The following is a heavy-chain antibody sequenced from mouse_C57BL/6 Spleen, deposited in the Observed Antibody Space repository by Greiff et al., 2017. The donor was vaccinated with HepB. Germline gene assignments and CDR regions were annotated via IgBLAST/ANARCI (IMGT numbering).Heavy chain of an antibody. CDR2: IGPGSGST. V-gene: IGHV1-77*01. Sequence: SGAELVKPGASVKISCKASGYTFTDYYINWVKQRPGQGLEWIGKIGPGSGSTYYNEKFKGKATLTADKSSSTAYMQLSSLTSEDSAVYFCARRVTTVVGEGNYFDYWGQGTTLTVSS. J-gene: IGHJ2*01. CDR1: GYTFTDYY. CDR3: ARRVTTVVGEGNYFDY. D-gene: IGHD1-1*01.